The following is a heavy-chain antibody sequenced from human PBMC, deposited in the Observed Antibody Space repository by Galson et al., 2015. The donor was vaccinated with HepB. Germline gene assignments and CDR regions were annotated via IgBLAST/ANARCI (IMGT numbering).Heavy chain of an antibody. CDR3: ARGGEMATNSRYYYYYYYMDV. D-gene: IGHD5-24*01. CDR2: INPNSGGT. V-gene: IGHV1-2*04. Sequence: SVKVSCKASGYTFTGYYMHWVRQAPGQGLEWMGWINPNSGGTNYAQKFQGWVTMTRDTSISTAYMELSRLRSDDTAVYYCARGGEMATNSRYYYYYYYMDVWGKGTTVTVSS. J-gene: IGHJ6*03. CDR1: GYTFTGYY.